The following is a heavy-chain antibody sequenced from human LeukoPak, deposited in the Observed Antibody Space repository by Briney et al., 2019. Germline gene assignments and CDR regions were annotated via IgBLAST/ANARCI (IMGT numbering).Heavy chain of an antibody. J-gene: IGHJ4*02. D-gene: IGHD2-15*01. V-gene: IGHV4-34*01. CDR1: GGSFSAYY. Sequence: SETLSLTCAVYGGSFSAYYWSWIRQPPGKGLEWIGEINHSGSTNYNPSLKSRVTISVDTSKNQFSLKLSSVTAADTAVYYCARDLGVGGREVAANWGQGTLVTVSS. CDR2: INHSGST. CDR3: ARDLGVGGREVAAN.